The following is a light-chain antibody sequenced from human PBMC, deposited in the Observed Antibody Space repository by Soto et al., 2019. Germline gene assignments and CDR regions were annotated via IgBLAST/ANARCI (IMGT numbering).Light chain of an antibody. CDR3: QQYLNSPRT. CDR1: QRVASD. CDR2: DAS. J-gene: IGKJ1*01. V-gene: IGKV3-11*02. Sequence: EIVLTQSPATLSSFPGDRVTLSCRASQRVASDLAWYLQKPGQPPRLLIYDASIRATGIPDRISGSGSERDFTLTISRLEPEDAAVYYCQQYLNSPRTFGQGTKVDIK.